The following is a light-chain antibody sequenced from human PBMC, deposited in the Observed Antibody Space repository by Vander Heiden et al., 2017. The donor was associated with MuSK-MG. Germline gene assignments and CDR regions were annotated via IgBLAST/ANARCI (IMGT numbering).Light chain of an antibody. CDR2: GAS. V-gene: IGKV3-15*01. J-gene: IGKJ4*01. CDR1: QSVSSN. CDR3: QQYNNSPALT. Sequence: EIVMTQSPATLSVPPGERATLSCRASQSVSSNLAWYQQKPGQAPRLLIYGASTRDTGIPARFSGSGSETEFTLTISSLQSEDFAVYYCQQYNNSPALTFGGGTKVEIK.